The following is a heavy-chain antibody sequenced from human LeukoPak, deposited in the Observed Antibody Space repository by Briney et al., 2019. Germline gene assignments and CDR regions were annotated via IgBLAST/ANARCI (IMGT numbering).Heavy chain of an antibody. V-gene: IGHV1-18*01. J-gene: IGHJ4*02. CDR1: GYTFTSYG. CDR2: ISAYNGNT. Sequence: ASVKVSCKASGYTFTSYGISWVRQAPGQGLEWMGWISAYNGNTNYAQKLQGRVTMTTDTSTSTAYMELRSLRSDDTAVYYCATNLYAYYYDRPGLDYWGQGILVTVSS. D-gene: IGHD3-22*01. CDR3: ATNLYAYYYDRPGLDY.